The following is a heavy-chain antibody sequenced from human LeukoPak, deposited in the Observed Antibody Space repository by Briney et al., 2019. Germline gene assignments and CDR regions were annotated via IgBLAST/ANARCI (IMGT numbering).Heavy chain of an antibody. CDR2: TYYRSMCYN. D-gene: IGHD6-19*01. CDR3: ARDHGSGWYSYLDD. J-gene: IGHJ4*02. CDR1: GYTVSSNTIA. V-gene: IGHV6-1*01. Sequence: PSQSLSLTCAVSGYTVSSNTIAWNCIRPSPSMGLEWLGRTYYRSMCYNDYAVSVKSRITINPDTSKNQFSLQLNSVSPEDTAVYYCARDHGSGWYSYLDDWGQGTLVTVSS.